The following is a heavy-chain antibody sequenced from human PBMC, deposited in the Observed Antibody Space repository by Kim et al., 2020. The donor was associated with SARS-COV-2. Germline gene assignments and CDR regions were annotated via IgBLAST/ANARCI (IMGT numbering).Heavy chain of an antibody. CDR2: ISYDGSNK. D-gene: IGHD6-13*01. V-gene: IGHV3-30*18. CDR1: GFTFSSYG. CDR3: AKGGIAAGGTNYYYGMDV. J-gene: IGHJ6*02. Sequence: GGSLRLSCAASGFTFSSYGMHWVRQAPGKGLEWVAVISYDGSNKYYADSVKGRFTISRDNSKNTLYLQMNSLRAEDTAVYYCAKGGIAAGGTNYYYGMDVWGQGTTVTVSS.